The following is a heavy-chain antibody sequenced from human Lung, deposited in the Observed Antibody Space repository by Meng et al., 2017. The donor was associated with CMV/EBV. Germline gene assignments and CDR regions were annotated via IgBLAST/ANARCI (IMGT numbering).Heavy chain of an antibody. Sequence: QIALKESGPTLVKPTKTLTLTCTFSGFSLSISGEGGGWIRQPPRKALEWLALNFWEDDKRYSPSLKSRLTITKDTSKHQVVLTMTNMDPVDTGTYYCAHRQGRWLCGFFDYWGQGTLVTVSS. CDR1: GFSLSISGEG. V-gene: IGHV2-5*02. CDR2: NFWEDDK. CDR3: AHRQGRWLCGFFDY. D-gene: IGHD5-24*01. J-gene: IGHJ4*02.